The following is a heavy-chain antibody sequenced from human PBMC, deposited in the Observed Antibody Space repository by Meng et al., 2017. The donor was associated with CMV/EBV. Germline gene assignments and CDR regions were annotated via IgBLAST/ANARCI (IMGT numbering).Heavy chain of an antibody. J-gene: IGHJ4*02. CDR2: ISAYNGNT. D-gene: IGHD3-16*02. Sequence: ASVKVSCKASGYTFTSYGISWVRQAPGQGLEWMGWISAYNGNTNYAQKLQGRVTMTTDPSTSTAYMELRSLRSYDTAVYYCARHSEEFYDYVWGSYRVLGIFDYWGQGTLVTVSS. CDR3: ARHSEEFYDYVWGSYRVLGIFDY. V-gene: IGHV1-18*01. CDR1: GYTFTSYG.